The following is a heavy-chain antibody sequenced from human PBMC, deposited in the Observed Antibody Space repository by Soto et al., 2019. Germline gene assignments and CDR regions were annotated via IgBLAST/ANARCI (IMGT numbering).Heavy chain of an antibody. D-gene: IGHD3-10*01. J-gene: IGHJ6*02. Sequence: GESLKISCQGSVYSFANYWIAWVRQMPGKGLEWVGVIYPGDSDTRYSPSFRGQVTISADKSISHVYLQWSSLKASDTAMYYCARNRLRQYYYGRDVWGQGTTVTVSS. CDR1: VYSFANYW. V-gene: IGHV5-51*01. CDR2: IYPGDSDT. CDR3: ARNRLRQYYYGRDV.